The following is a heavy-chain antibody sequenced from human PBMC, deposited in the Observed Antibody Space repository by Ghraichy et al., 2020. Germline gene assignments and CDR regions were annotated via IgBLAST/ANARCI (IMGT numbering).Heavy chain of an antibody. CDR1: GGSISSSTYS. CDR3: TRGRRRGYYQYEMDV. D-gene: IGHD3-10*01. V-gene: IGHV4-39*01. Sequence: SETLSLTCTVSGGSISSSTYSWGWIRQSPGKRLEWIGSLYYSGNTYYNPSLKSRVTISVDTSSNQFSLWLSSVTAADTAVYYCTRGRRRGYYQYEMDVWGQGTTVTVSS. CDR2: LYYSGNT. J-gene: IGHJ6*02.